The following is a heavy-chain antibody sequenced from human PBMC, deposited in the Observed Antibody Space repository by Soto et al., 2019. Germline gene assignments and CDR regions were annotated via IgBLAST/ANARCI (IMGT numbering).Heavy chain of an antibody. J-gene: IGHJ5*02. CDR1: GGSISSYY. Sequence: SETLSLTCTVSGGSISSYYWSWIRQPPGKGLEWIGYIYYSGSTNYNPSLKSRVTMSVDTSKNQFSLKLSSVTAADTAVYYCARHNNPQFSIDCFDPWGQGTLVTVSS. CDR2: IYYSGST. V-gene: IGHV4-59*08. CDR3: ARHNNPQFSIDCFDP.